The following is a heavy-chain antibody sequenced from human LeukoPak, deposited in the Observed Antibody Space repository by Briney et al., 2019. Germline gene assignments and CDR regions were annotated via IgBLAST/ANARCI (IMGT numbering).Heavy chain of an antibody. CDR2: INPNSGGT. V-gene: IGHV1-2*02. J-gene: IGHJ3*02. Sequence: WASVKVSCKASGYTFTGYYMHWVRQAPGQWLEWMGWINPNSGGTNYAQKFQGRVTMTRDTSISTAYMELSRLRSDDTAVYYCARVPVFYYDSSGYYSGHDAFDIWGQGTMVTVSS. D-gene: IGHD3-22*01. CDR3: ARVPVFYYDSSGYYSGHDAFDI. CDR1: GYTFTGYY.